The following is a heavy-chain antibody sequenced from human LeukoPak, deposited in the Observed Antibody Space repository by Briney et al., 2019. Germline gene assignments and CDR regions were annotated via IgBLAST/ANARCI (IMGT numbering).Heavy chain of an antibody. Sequence: PGGSLRLSCAASGFTFRSYAMHWVRQAPGKGLEWMAVISYDGSNKYYADSVKGRFTISRDNSKNTLYLQMNSLRAEDTAVYYCARVIAFRGYMDVWGKGTTVTVSS. CDR1: GFTFRSYA. J-gene: IGHJ6*03. CDR3: ARVIAFRGYMDV. V-gene: IGHV3-30*04. D-gene: IGHD3-16*02. CDR2: ISYDGSNK.